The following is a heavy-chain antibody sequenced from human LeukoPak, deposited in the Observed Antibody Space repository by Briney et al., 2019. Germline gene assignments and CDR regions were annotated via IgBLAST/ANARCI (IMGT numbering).Heavy chain of an antibody. V-gene: IGHV3-7*01. Sequence: GGSLRLSCAAAGFSFSRYWMSWVRQAKGKGLECVAKIREDGSEKHYVDSVKGRFTISRDNARNSLYLQINSLRAEDTAVYYCARDYTGGWNDYWGQGTLVTVSS. D-gene: IGHD7-27*01. CDR3: ARDYTGGWNDY. J-gene: IGHJ4*02. CDR2: IREDGSEK. CDR1: GFSFSRYW.